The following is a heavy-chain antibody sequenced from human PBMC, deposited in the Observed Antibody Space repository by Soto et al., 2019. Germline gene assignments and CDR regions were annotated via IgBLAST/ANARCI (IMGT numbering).Heavy chain of an antibody. Sequence: SVKLSCKASAGPFRSYAISCVRQSPRQGLEWMGGIIPIFGTANYAQKFQGRVTITADKSTSTAYMELSSLRSEDTAVYYCAREGIVVVPAPPVRGMDVWGQGTTVTV. D-gene: IGHD2-2*01. CDR2: IIPIFGTA. CDR1: AGPFRSYA. CDR3: AREGIVVVPAPPVRGMDV. J-gene: IGHJ6*02. V-gene: IGHV1-69*06.